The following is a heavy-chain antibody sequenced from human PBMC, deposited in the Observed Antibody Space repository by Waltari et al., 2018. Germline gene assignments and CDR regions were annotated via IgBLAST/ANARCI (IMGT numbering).Heavy chain of an antibody. CDR1: GFTVTSTY. CDR2: SYSSATT. J-gene: IGHJ3*01. V-gene: IGHV3-66*01. Sequence: EGQLVESGGGLVKPGGSLRLSCAASGFTVTSTYMNWVRQAPGKGREWVSTSYSSATTFYADSVKGRFTISRDNSKNLLFLQMDDLRVNDTAVYYCARGGQIVRPRPLDLWGPGTLVTVSS. CDR3: ARGGQIVRPRPLDL. D-gene: IGHD6-6*01.